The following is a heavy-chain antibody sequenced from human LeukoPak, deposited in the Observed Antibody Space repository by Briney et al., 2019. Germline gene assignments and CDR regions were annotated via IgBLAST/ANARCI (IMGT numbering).Heavy chain of an antibody. CDR2: ISGSGGST. CDR1: GFTFSSYA. V-gene: IGHV3-23*01. CDR3: AKDSTYSYGSGSQDY. J-gene: IGHJ4*02. D-gene: IGHD3-10*01. Sequence: GGSLRLSCAASGFTFSSYAMSWVRQAPGKGLEWVSAISGSGGSTYYADSVKGRFTISRDNSKNTLYLQMNSLRAEDTAVYYCAKDSTYSYGSGSQDYWGQGTLVTVSS.